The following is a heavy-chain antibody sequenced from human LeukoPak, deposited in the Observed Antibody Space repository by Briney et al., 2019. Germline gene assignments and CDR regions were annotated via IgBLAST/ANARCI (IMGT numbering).Heavy chain of an antibody. CDR2: IRYDGSEK. V-gene: IGHV3-30*02. J-gene: IGHJ3*02. Sequence: GGSLRLSCTASGFTFSNYGMHWVRQAPGKGLEWVAFIRYDGSEKYYADSVKGRITISRDNSKNTLYVQMNSLRAEDTAVYYCAKDDYDSSGNDAFDIWGQGTMVTVSS. CDR1: GFTFSNYG. CDR3: AKDDYDSSGNDAFDI. D-gene: IGHD3-22*01.